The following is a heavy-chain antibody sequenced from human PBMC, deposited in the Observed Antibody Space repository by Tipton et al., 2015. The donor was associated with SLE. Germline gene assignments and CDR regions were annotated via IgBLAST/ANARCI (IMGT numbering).Heavy chain of an antibody. CDR3: ARRGRSAWFPGV. J-gene: IGHJ4*02. V-gene: IGHV4-39*07. CDR2: ISSSGST. CDR1: GGSINSSTSF. D-gene: IGHD3-10*01. Sequence: TLSLPCNVSGGSINSSTSFWAWIRQPPGKGLEWIASISSSGSTDHNPSLRSRVSISLDTSKNQFSLRLTSATAADTAVYYCARRGRSAWFPGVWGQGTLVTVSS.